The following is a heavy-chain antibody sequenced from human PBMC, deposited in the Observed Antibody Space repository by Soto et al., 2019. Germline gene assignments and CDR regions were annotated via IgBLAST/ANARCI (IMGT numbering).Heavy chain of an antibody. Sequence: SETLSLTCAVSGGSISSGGYSWSWIRQPPGKGLEWIGYIYHSGSTYYNPSLKSRVTISVDRSKNQFSLKLSSVTAADTAVYYCARGSIPMFGGVINRHPYFDYWGQGTLVTVSS. CDR3: ARGSIPMFGGVINRHPYFDY. CDR1: GGSISSGGYS. V-gene: IGHV4-30-2*01. D-gene: IGHD3-16*01. J-gene: IGHJ4*02. CDR2: IYHSGST.